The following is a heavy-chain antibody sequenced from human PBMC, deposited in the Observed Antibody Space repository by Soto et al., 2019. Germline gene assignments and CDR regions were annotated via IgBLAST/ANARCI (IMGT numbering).Heavy chain of an antibody. CDR2: IYRTGST. D-gene: IGHD6-19*01. CDR1: GGSVSTYY. CDR3: AKDLCIYSSGSCYFDY. Sequence: QVQMQESGPGLVKPSETLSLTCTVSGGSVSTYYWNWIRQTPGKGLEWIGYIYRTGSTNYNPSLKSRVTISIDTSKNQFALRLTSVTAADTAVYYCAKDLCIYSSGSCYFDYWGQGTLVTVSS. V-gene: IGHV4-59*02. J-gene: IGHJ4*02.